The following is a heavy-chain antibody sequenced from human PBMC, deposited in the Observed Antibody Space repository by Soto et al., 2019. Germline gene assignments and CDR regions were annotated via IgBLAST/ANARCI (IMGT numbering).Heavy chain of an antibody. CDR2: MNPNSGNT. CDR3: ASGARYCSSTSCFRY. J-gene: IGHJ4*02. Sequence: ASVKVSCKASGYTFTSYDINWVRQATGQGLEWMGWMNPNSGNTGYAQKFQGRVPMTRNTSKSTAYMELGSLRSEDTAVYYCASGARYCSSTSCFRYWGQGTLVTVSS. CDR1: GYTFTSYD. V-gene: IGHV1-8*01. D-gene: IGHD2-2*01.